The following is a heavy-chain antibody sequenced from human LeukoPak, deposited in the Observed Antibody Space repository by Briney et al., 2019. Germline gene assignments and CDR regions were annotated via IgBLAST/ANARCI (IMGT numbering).Heavy chain of an antibody. Sequence: GGSLRLSCAASGFTFSSYGMHWVRQAPGKGLEWVAVIWYDGSNKYYADSVKGRFTISRDNSKNTLYLQMNSLRAEDTAVYYCARGRPRISYGDYVLLDFYYYYYGMDVWGQGTTVTVSS. CDR2: IWYDGSNK. CDR1: GFTFSSYG. CDR3: ARGRPRISYGDYVLLDFYYYYYGMDV. J-gene: IGHJ6*02. D-gene: IGHD4-17*01. V-gene: IGHV3-33*01.